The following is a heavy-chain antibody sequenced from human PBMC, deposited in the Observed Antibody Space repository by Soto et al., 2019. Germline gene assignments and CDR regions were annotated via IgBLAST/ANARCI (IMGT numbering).Heavy chain of an antibody. D-gene: IGHD3-16*01. V-gene: IGHV1-18*04. CDR3: ARHRMGVSVPSPVSFDV. J-gene: IGHJ6*02. Sequence: QVQLVQSGSDVKKAGASVKVSCKASGYTFTSYGISWVRQAPGQGLEWMGWISPYTGDTNYAHMVQGRVTMTTDTSTSTTYMELRSLRSNDTAVYYCARHRMGVSVPSPVSFDVWGQGTTVAVSS. CDR2: ISPYTGDT. CDR1: GYTFTSYG.